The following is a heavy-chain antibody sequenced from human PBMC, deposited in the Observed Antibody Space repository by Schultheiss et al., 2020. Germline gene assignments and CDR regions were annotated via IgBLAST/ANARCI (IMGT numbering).Heavy chain of an antibody. V-gene: IGHV4-31*01. D-gene: IGHD5-18*01. J-gene: IGHJ3*02. CDR1: GGSISSGGYY. Sequence: SETLSLTCTVSGGSISSGGYYWSWIRQHPGKGLEWIGYIYYSGSTYYNPSLKSLVTISVDTSKNQFSLKLSSVTAADTAVYYCARVDTAMVTGFGAFDIWGQGTMVTVSS. CDR3: ARVDTAMVTGFGAFDI. CDR2: IYYSGST.